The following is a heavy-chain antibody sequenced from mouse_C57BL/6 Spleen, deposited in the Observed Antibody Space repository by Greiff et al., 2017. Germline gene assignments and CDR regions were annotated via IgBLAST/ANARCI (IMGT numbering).Heavy chain of an antibody. D-gene: IGHD2-5*01. CDR2: IYPRSGNT. CDR3: ARSRSNYVGYFDV. CDR1: GYTFTSYG. Sequence: QVQLQQSGAELARPGASVKLSCKASGYTFTSYGISWVKQRTGQGLEWIGEIYPRSGNTYYNEKFKGKATLTADKSSSTAYMELRSLTSEDSAVYFCARSRSNYVGYFDVWGTGTTVTVSS. V-gene: IGHV1-81*01. J-gene: IGHJ1*03.